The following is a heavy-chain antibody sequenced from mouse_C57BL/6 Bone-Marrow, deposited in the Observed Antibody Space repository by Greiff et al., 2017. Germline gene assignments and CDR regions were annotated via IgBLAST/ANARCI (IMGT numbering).Heavy chain of an antibody. CDR3: ARPKGNYVFYAMDY. D-gene: IGHD2-1*01. V-gene: IGHV1-4*01. J-gene: IGHJ4*01. CDR1: GYTFTSYT. CDR2: LNPSSGYT. Sequence: QVQLQQSGAELARPGASVKMSCKASGYTFTSYTMNWVKQRPGQGLEWIGYLNPSSGYTKSNQKFKDKATLTADKSSSTAYMQLSSLTSEDSAVYYCARPKGNYVFYAMDYGGQGTSVTVSS.